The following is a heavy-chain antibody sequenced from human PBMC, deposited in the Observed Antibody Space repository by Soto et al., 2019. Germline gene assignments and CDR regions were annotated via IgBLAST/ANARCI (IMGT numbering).Heavy chain of an antibody. J-gene: IGHJ4*02. V-gene: IGHV4-59*01. CDR2: IYNSGST. D-gene: IGHD6-19*01. CDR1: GGSISSYY. CDR3: ARDGSGWLGFFDF. Sequence: SETLSLTCTVSGGSISSYYWSWIRQPPGKGLEWIGYIYNSGSTNSKSSLKSRVTISVDTSKNQFSLKLSSVTAADTAVYYCARDGSGWLGFFDFWGQGTLVTVSS.